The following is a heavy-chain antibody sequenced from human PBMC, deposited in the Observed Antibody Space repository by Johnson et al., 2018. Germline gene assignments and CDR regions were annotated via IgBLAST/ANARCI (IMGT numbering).Heavy chain of an antibody. D-gene: IGHD6-13*01. CDR1: GYTFTSYD. Sequence: QVQLVQSGAEVKKPGASXKVSCKASGYTFTSYDINWVRQANVQGLEWRGLVNPNRGNPGYAQKFQGRVTMTRNTSISTAYMDLSSLRSEDTAVYHCARTAADSDAFDIWGQGTMVTVSS. CDR3: ARTAADSDAFDI. V-gene: IGHV1-8*01. J-gene: IGHJ3*02. CDR2: VNPNRGNP.